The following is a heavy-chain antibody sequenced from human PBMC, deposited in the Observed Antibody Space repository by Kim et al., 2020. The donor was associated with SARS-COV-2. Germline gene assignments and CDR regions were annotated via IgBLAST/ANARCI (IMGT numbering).Heavy chain of an antibody. D-gene: IGHD3-22*01. J-gene: IGHJ4*02. V-gene: IGHV3-74*01. Sequence: SVKGRFTISRDNAKNTLYLQMNSLRAEDTAVYYCARDQGLYYDSTDTFDYWGQGTLVTVSS. CDR3: ARDQGLYYDSTDTFDY.